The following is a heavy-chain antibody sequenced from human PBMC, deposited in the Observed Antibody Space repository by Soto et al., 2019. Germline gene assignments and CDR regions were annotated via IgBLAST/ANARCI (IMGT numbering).Heavy chain of an antibody. D-gene: IGHD1-7*01. V-gene: IGHV4-59*01. CDR1: GGSISNYY. CDR2: IYYSGST. CDR3: ARDRKNWNYDY. Sequence: SETLTLTCTVSGGSISNYYWGWIRQPPGKGLEWIGCIYYSGSTNYNPSLKSRVTISVDTSKNQLSLKLNSVTAADTAVYYCARDRKNWNYDYWGQGTLVTVSS. J-gene: IGHJ4*02.